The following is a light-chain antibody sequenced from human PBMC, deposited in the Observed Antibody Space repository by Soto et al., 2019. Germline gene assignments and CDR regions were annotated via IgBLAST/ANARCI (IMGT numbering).Light chain of an antibody. V-gene: IGKV1-13*02. J-gene: IGKJ4*01. Sequence: AIQLTQSPSSLSASVGDRVSITCRASQGIGSALAWYQLKPGAAPALLIYDASTLESGAPSRFSGSRSGADFTLTISSLQPEDFATYYCQNFRSSAISFGGGTKVDIK. CDR2: DAS. CDR1: QGIGSA. CDR3: QNFRSSAIS.